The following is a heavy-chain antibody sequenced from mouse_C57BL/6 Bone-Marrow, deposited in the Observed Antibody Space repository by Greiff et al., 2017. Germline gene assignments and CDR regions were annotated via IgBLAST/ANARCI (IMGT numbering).Heavy chain of an antibody. Sequence: QVQLKQPGAELVRPGTSVKLSCKASGYTFTSYWMHWVKQRPGQGLEWIGVIDPSDSYTNYNQKFKGKATLTVDTSSSTAYMQLSSLTSEDSAVYYCARLWDVDYWGQGTTLTVSS. CDR3: ARLWDVDY. CDR1: GYTFTSYW. V-gene: IGHV1-59*01. J-gene: IGHJ2*01. D-gene: IGHD4-1*01. CDR2: IDPSDSYT.